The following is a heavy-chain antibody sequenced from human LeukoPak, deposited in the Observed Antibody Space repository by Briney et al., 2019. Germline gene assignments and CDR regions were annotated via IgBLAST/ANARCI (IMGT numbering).Heavy chain of an antibody. CDR1: GYTFTSYD. Sequence: ASVKVSCKASGYTFTSYDINWVRQATGQGLEWMGWMNPNSGNTGYAQKFQGRVTMTRNTSISTAYMELSSLRSEDTAVYYCARGPTYCSSTSCWLDWYYYYGMDVWGQGTTVTVSS. V-gene: IGHV1-8*01. CDR3: ARGPTYCSSTSCWLDWYYYYGMDV. CDR2: MNPNSGNT. J-gene: IGHJ6*02. D-gene: IGHD2-2*01.